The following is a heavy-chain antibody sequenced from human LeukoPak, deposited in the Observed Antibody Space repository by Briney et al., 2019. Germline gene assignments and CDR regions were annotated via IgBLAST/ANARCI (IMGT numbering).Heavy chain of an antibody. CDR2: IGGRGDGI. D-gene: IGHD2-15*01. J-gene: IGHJ4*02. V-gene: IGHV3-48*01. Sequence: GGSLRLSCAASGFTFSSYSMNWVRQAPGKGLEWISYIGGRGDGISYADSVKGRFIVSRDSAKNSLFLQMNRLRGEDTAIYFCAREIPGRIAADCWGQGTLVTVSS. CDR3: AREIPGRIAADC. CDR1: GFTFSSYS.